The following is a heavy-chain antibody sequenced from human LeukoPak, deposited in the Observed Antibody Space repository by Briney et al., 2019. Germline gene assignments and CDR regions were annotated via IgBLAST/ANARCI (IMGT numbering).Heavy chain of an antibody. CDR1: GFTFSSYA. CDR2: ISGSGGST. V-gene: IGHV3-23*01. Sequence: PGGSLRLSCAASGFTFSSYAMSWVRQAPGKGLEWVSAISGSGGSTYYADSVKGRFTISRDSSKNTLYLQMNSLRAEDTAVYYCAKVSRGVAVYWYFDLWGRGTLVTVSS. J-gene: IGHJ2*01. CDR3: AKVSRGVAVYWYFDL. D-gene: IGHD6-19*01.